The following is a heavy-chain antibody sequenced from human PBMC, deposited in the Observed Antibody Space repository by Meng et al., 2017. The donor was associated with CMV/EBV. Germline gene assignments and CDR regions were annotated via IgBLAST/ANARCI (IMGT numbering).Heavy chain of an antibody. Sequence: QVQVVESGAEVNQSGSSVKCAGKAACGNFISYDISWVRQAPGKGLEWMGGMIPIVGTDNNASKIMGRVMITADESTSTAFLETSSMGSEETAVYYCGGGYYVRSGYNFDLWGQGTLVTVSS. CDR2: MIPIVGTD. J-gene: IGHJ5*02. D-gene: IGHD3-22*01. V-gene: IGHV1-69*01. CDR3: GGGYYVRSGYNFDL. CDR1: CGNFISYD.